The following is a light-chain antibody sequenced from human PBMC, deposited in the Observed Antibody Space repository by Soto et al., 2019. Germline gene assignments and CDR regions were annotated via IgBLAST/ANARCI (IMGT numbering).Light chain of an antibody. V-gene: IGKV1-5*03. J-gene: IGKJ4*01. CDR2: KAS. CDR1: QSISSW. CDR3: QQYDSYALT. Sequence: DIQMTHSPSTLSASVGDRVTITCRASQSISSWLAWYQQKPGKAPKLLIYKASTLESGVPSRFSGSGSGTEFTLTISSLQPDDSATYYCQQYDSYALTFGGGTKVEIK.